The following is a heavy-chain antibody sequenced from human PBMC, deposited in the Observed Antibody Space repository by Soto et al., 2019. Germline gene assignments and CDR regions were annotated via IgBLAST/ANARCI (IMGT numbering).Heavy chain of an antibody. D-gene: IGHD6-13*01. Sequence: EVQLVESGGGLVKPGGSLRLSCAASGFTFSSYSMNWVRQAPGKGLEWVSSIISSSRYIYYAHSVKGRFTISRDNAKNSLYLQINSLRAEDTAVYYCARGRGAAGTDSVQYYGMDVWGQGTTVTVSS. CDR3: ARGRGAAGTDSVQYYGMDV. J-gene: IGHJ6*02. V-gene: IGHV3-21*01. CDR2: IISSSRYI. CDR1: GFTFSSYS.